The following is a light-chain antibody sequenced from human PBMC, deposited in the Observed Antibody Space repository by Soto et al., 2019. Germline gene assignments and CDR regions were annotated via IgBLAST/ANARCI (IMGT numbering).Light chain of an antibody. Sequence: HAVVTQEPSLTVSPGGTVTLTCASSTGAVTSAHYPCWFHQRPGQAPRALISDTFNKHSWTPARFSGSLLGGKAALTLSGAQPEDEAEYYCLLSYSGARVVFGGGTKLTVL. CDR1: TGAVTSAHY. CDR2: DTF. CDR3: LLSYSGARVV. J-gene: IGLJ2*01. V-gene: IGLV7-46*01.